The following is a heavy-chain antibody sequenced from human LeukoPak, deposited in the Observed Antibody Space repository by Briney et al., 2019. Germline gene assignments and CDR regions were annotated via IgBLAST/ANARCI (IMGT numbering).Heavy chain of an antibody. CDR2: INHSGST. D-gene: IGHD6-13*01. CDR3: ARHGGSWSDFDY. CDR1: GGSFSGYY. Sequence: TSETLCLTCAVYGGSFSGYYWSWIRQPPGKGLEWIGEINHSGSTNYNPSLKSRVTISVDTSKNQFSLKLSSVTAADTAVYYCARHGGSWSDFDYWGQGTLVTVSS. J-gene: IGHJ4*02. V-gene: IGHV4-34*01.